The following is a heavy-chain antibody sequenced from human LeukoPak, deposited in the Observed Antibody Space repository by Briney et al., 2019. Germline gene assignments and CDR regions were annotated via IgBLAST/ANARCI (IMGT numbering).Heavy chain of an antibody. D-gene: IGHD4-17*01. CDR1: GFTFNTYA. J-gene: IGHJ4*02. CDR3: AKLRTTATSGMDF. Sequence: PGGSLRLSCAASGFTFNTYAMSWVRQAPGKGLEWVSDISGSGGVTYYADSVKGRFTTSRDNSKNTLYLQMHSLRVEDTALYYCAKLRTTATSGMDFWGQGTLVTVSS. V-gene: IGHV3-23*01. CDR2: ISGSGGVT.